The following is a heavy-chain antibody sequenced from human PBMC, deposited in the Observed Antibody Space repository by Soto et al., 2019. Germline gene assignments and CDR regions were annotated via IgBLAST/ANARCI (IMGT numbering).Heavy chain of an antibody. Sequence: SETLSLTCSVSGDSISTYYWSWIRQPPGKGLEWIGHIYYRGSTNYNPSLMGRVTLSVDTSKNELSLKLNSVTAADTAVYYCARGNAYCDGDCYPNCFDPWGQGTLVTVSS. CDR1: GDSISTYY. V-gene: IGHV4-59*12. J-gene: IGHJ5*02. CDR3: ARGNAYCDGDCYPNCFDP. CDR2: IYYRGST. D-gene: IGHD2-21*01.